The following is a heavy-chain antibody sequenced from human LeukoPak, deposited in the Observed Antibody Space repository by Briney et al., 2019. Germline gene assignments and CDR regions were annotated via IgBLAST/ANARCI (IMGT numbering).Heavy chain of an antibody. CDR3: AREVVAAPGTVDY. Sequence: PSETLSLTCTVSGDSISGFHWSWVRQPPGKGLEWIGYIYYSGSTNYNPSLKSRVTIPVDTSKNQFSLKLTSVTAADTAVYYCAREVVAAPGTVDYWGQGTLVTVSS. D-gene: IGHD6-13*01. V-gene: IGHV4-59*01. CDR2: IYYSGST. J-gene: IGHJ4*02. CDR1: GDSISGFH.